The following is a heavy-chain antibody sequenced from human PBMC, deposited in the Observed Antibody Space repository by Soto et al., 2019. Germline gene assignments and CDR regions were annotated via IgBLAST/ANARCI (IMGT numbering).Heavy chain of an antibody. CDR1: GFPVDSYG. CDR2: ISGSGGAT. CDR3: AKELDAGELRAFDI. J-gene: IGHJ3*02. V-gene: IGHV3-23*01. Sequence: EVQLLESGGGLVQQGGSLSLSCAASGFPVDSYGMSWVRHAPGKGLEWVEAISGSGGATYYADSVKGRFTISIDNSKDTLYLQMNSSRAEDTAVYHCAKELDAGELRAFDIWGQGTMVTVSS. D-gene: IGHD1-26*01.